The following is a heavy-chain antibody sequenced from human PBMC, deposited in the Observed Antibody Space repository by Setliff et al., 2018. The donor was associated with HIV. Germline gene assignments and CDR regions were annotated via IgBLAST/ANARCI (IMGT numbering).Heavy chain of an antibody. Sequence: LRLSCAASGFTFRSYAMSWVRQAPGKGLEWVSGISGSGTSTYYADSVKGRFTIPRDNSKNALYLQMNSLRAEDTAVYYCAKSTGTSHASFSFEIWGQGTMVTVSS. CDR2: ISGSGTST. CDR1: GFTFRSYA. J-gene: IGHJ3*02. V-gene: IGHV3-23*01. D-gene: IGHD3-3*01. CDR3: AKSTGTSHASFSFEI.